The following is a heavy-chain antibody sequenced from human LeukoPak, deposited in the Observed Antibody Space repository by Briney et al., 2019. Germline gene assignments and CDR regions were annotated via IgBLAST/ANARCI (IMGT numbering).Heavy chain of an antibody. CDR2: IKQDGSEK. CDR1: GFTFSSSW. V-gene: IGHV3-7*01. J-gene: IGHJ4*02. Sequence: GGSLRLSCAASGFTFSSSWMTWVRQAPGKGLEWVANIKQDGSEKYYVDSVKGRFTISRDNAKNSLFLQMYSLRAEDTAVYYCARGSYYFDSWGQGTLVTVSS. D-gene: IGHD1-26*01. CDR3: ARGSYYFDS.